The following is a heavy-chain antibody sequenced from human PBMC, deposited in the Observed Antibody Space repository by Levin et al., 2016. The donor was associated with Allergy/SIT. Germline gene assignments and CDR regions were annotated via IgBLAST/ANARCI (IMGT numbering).Heavy chain of an antibody. CDR2: ISYDGSNK. CDR3: ARDSWVVPAANIYYYYYYGMDV. Sequence: WIRQPPGKGLEWVAVISYDGSNKYYADSVKGRFTISRDNSKNTLYLQMNSLRAEDTAVYYCARDSWVVPAANIYYYYYYGMDVWGQGTTVTVSS. J-gene: IGHJ6*02. D-gene: IGHD2-2*01. V-gene: IGHV3-30-3*01.